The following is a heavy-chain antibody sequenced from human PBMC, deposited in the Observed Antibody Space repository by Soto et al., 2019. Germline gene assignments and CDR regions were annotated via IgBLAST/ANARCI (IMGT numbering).Heavy chain of an antibody. J-gene: IGHJ4*02. D-gene: IGHD3-3*01. CDR1: GYTFSSHA. CDR2: INAGNGDT. V-gene: IGHV1-3*01. Sequence: ASVKVSCKASGYTFSSHAIHWVRQAPGQRLEWMGWINAGNGDTNYSQKFQGRVAITTDTSASSAYLELSALRSEDTAVYYCARDGARIAVFGVVYYFDYWGQGALVTVSS. CDR3: ARDGARIAVFGVVYYFDY.